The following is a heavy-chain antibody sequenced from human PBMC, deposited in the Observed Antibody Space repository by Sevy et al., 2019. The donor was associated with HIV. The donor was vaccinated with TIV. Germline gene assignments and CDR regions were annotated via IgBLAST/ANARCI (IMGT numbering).Heavy chain of an antibody. Sequence: SETLSLTCTVSGGSITSLYWNWIRQPPGKGLEWIANIYYYGHTNYNPSLKSRVTLSLDTSKNQFSLRLSSVTAADTAMYYCAGENAWGRDYSWGQGTLVTVSS. CDR3: AGENAWGRDYS. V-gene: IGHV4-59*08. CDR2: IYYYGHT. J-gene: IGHJ4*02. D-gene: IGHD1-26*01. CDR1: GGSITSLY.